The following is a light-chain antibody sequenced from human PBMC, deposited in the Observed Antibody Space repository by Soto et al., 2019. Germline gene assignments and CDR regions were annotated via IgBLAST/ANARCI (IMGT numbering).Light chain of an antibody. CDR1: SFDIGSNY. Sequence: QSVLTQPPSASGTPGQRVTISCSGNSFDIGSNYVYWYQQFPGTAPKLLIYRNNQRPSGVPDRFSGSKSGTSASLAISGLRSEDEADYYCAAWDDSLSGRLFGGGTKVTVL. CDR2: RNN. J-gene: IGLJ2*01. CDR3: AAWDDSLSGRL. V-gene: IGLV1-47*01.